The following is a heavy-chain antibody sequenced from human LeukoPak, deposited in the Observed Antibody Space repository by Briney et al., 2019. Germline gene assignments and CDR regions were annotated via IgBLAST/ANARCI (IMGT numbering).Heavy chain of an antibody. J-gene: IGHJ4*02. CDR3: ARADTHYYDSSGYQIDY. CDR2: ISYDGSNK. D-gene: IGHD3-22*01. CDR1: GFTFSSYA. Sequence: GGSLRLSCAASGFTFSSYAMHWVRQAPGKGLEWVAVISYDGSNKYYADSVKGRFTISRDNSKNTLYQQMNSLRAEDTAVYYCARADTHYYDSSGYQIDYWGQGTLVTVSP. V-gene: IGHV3-30-3*01.